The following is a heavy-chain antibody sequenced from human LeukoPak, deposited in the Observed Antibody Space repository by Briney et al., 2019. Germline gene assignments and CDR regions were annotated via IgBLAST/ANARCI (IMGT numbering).Heavy chain of an antibody. V-gene: IGHV3-30-3*01. CDR3: ARGIQLWSRPLGDYYYYGMDV. J-gene: IGHJ6*02. CDR2: ISYDGSNK. Sequence: GGSLRLSCAASGFGFSSYWMSWVRQAPGKGLEWVAVISYDGSNKYYADSVKGRFTISRDNSKNTLYLQMNSLRAEDTAVYYCARGIQLWSRPLGDYYYYGMDVWGQGTTVTVSS. D-gene: IGHD5-18*01. CDR1: GFGFSSYW.